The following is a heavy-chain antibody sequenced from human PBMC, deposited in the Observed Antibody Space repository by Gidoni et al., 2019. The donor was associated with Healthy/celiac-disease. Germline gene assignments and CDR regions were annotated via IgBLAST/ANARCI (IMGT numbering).Heavy chain of an antibody. J-gene: IGHJ3*02. D-gene: IGHD3-22*01. CDR3: AKDHYDSSGPLDAFDI. CDR1: GFTFSSYA. V-gene: IGHV3-23*01. CDR2: ISGSGGST. Sequence: EVQLLESGGGLVQPGGSLRLSCAASGFTFSSYAMSWVRQAPGKGLELVSAISGSGGSTYYADSVKGRFTISRDNSKNTLYLQMNSLRAEDTAVYYCAKDHYDSSGPLDAFDIWGQGTMVTVSS.